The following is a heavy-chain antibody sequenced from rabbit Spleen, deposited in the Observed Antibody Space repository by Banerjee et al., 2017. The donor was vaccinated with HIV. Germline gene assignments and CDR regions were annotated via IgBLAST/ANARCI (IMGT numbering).Heavy chain of an antibody. D-gene: IGHD4-1*01. V-gene: IGHV1S45*01. CDR3: ARDLDGVIGWNFGW. CDR2: IYIGSGYNI. Sequence: EQLEESGGGLVKPGGTLTLTCKASGIDFSSNYYMCWVRQAPGKGLEWIGCIYIGSGYNIYYANWAKGRFTISKTSSTTVTLQVTSLTAADTATYFCARDLDGVIGWNFGWWGPGTLVTVS. CDR1: GIDFSSNYY. J-gene: IGHJ4*01.